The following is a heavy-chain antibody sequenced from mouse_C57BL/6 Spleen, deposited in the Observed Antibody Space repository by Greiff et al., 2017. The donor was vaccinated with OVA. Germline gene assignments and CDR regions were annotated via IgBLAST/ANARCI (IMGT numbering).Heavy chain of an antibody. Sequence: VQLQQSGPELVKPGASVKISCKASGYTFTSYYIHWVKQRPGQGLEWIGCIYPGSGNTKYNEKFKGKATMTADTSSSTAYMQLSSLTSEDSAVYYCARDYYGRSLDYWGQGTLVTVSA. D-gene: IGHD1-1*01. J-gene: IGHJ3*01. CDR2: IYPGSGNT. CDR1: GYTFTSYY. V-gene: IGHV1-66*01. CDR3: ARDYYGRSLDY.